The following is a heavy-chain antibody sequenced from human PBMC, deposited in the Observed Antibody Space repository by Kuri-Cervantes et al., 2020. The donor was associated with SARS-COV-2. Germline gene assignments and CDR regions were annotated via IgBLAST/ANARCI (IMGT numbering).Heavy chain of an antibody. CDR1: GYTFTSYA. V-gene: IGHV1-3*01. CDR2: INAGNGNT. Sequence: ASVKVSCKASGYTFTSYAMHWVRQAPGQRLEWMGWINAGNGNTKYSQKFQGRVTMTTDTSTSIAYMELRSLRSDDTAVYYCARDRGSSGWSWVYYYYGMDVWGQGTTVTVSS. CDR3: ARDRGSSGWSWVYYYYGMDV. D-gene: IGHD6-19*01. J-gene: IGHJ6*02.